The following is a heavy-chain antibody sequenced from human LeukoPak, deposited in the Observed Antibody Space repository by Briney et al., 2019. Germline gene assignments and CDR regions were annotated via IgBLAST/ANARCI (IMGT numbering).Heavy chain of an antibody. CDR3: ARFWFGESTFDD. D-gene: IGHD3-10*01. V-gene: IGHV4-59*01. J-gene: IGHJ4*02. CDR1: GGSISSYY. CDR2: VYSTGST. Sequence: PSETLSLTCTVSGGSISSYYWSWILHPPGKGLEWIGYVYSTGSTNYNPSLKSRVTISVDTSKNQFSLRLISVTAADPAVYYCARFWFGESTFDDWGQGTLVTVSS.